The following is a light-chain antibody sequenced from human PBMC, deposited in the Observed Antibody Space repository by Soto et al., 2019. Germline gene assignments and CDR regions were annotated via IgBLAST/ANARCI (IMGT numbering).Light chain of an antibody. V-gene: IGKV3-15*01. CDR3: QQYNNWPLT. J-gene: IGKJ5*01. CDR1: QSVSSN. CDR2: GAS. Sequence: EIVMTQSPATLSVSAGERATLSGRASQSVSSNLAWYQQKPGQAPRLLIYGASTRATGIPARFSGSGSGTEFTLTISSLQSEDFAVYYCQQYNNWPLTFGQGTRLEIK.